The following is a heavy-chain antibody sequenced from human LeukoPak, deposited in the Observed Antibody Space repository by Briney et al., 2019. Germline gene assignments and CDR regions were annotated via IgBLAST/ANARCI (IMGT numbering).Heavy chain of an antibody. Sequence: PGRSLRLSCAASGFTFDDYAMHWVRQAPGKGLEWVSGISWNSGSIGYADSVKGRFTISRDNAKNSQYLQMNSLRAEDMALYYCAKGGGSSPDQHEYFQHWGQGTLVTVSS. CDR1: GFTFDDYA. CDR3: AKGGGSSPDQHEYFQH. CDR2: ISWNSGSI. D-gene: IGHD2-15*01. J-gene: IGHJ1*01. V-gene: IGHV3-9*03.